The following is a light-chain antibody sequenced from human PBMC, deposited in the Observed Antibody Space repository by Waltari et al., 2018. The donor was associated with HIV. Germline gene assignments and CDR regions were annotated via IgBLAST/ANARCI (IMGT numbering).Light chain of an antibody. Sequence: DIQMTQSPSSLSASVGDRVTITCRASQTISNFLNWYQQKPGKAPRLLMYAVSSLQSGLPSRFSGSGSGTNFTLTITSLQPEDIATYFCQQSYTTLPYTSYTFGQGTKVEIK. CDR1: QTISNF. CDR3: QQSYTTLPYTSYT. J-gene: IGKJ2*01. V-gene: IGKV1-39*01. CDR2: AVS.